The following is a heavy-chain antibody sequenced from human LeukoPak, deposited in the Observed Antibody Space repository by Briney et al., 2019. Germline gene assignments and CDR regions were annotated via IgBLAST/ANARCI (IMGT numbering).Heavy chain of an antibody. V-gene: IGHV3-53*01. D-gene: IGHD2-8*02. CDR2: IYSGGST. CDR3: AKDAYTSGPYYFDY. Sequence: GGSLRLSCAASGFTVSSNYMSWVRQAPGKGLEWVSVIYSGGSTYYADSVKGRFTISRDNSKNTLYLQMNSLRAEDTAVYYCAKDAYTSGPYYFDYWGQGTLVTVSS. CDR1: GFTVSSNY. J-gene: IGHJ4*02.